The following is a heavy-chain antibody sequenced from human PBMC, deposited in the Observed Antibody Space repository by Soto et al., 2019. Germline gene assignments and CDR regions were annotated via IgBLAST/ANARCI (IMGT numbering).Heavy chain of an antibody. Sequence: QVQLQQWGAGLLKPSETLSLTCAVYGGSFSGYYWSWIRQPPGKGLEWIGEINHSGSTNYNPSLKGRGPISGDTSTQRFALKLSSVTAADTAVYYCARGRIGVVPGAKYNWFDPWGQGTLVTVSS. CDR2: INHSGST. V-gene: IGHV4-34*01. D-gene: IGHD2-2*01. CDR3: ARGRIGVVPGAKYNWFDP. J-gene: IGHJ5*02. CDR1: GGSFSGYY.